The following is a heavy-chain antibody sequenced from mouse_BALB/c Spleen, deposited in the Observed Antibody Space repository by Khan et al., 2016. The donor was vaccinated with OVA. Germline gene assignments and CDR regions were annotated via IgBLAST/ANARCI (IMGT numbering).Heavy chain of an antibody. V-gene: IGHV2-9*02. Sequence: QVQLKQSGPGLVAPSQSLSLTCTVSGFSFTSYGVPWVRQPPGKGLEWLGFIWAGGGTNYNSAIMYRLSISKDKSKSQVSVKMNISQTDATAMYYCVRLEDIWGQGTTLTVSS. CDR2: IWAGGGT. D-gene: IGHD1-3*01. J-gene: IGHJ2*01. CDR3: VRLEDI. CDR1: GFSFTSYG.